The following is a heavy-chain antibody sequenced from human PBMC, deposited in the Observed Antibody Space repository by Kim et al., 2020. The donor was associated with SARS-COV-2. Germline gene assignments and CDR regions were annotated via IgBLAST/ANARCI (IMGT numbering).Heavy chain of an antibody. Sequence: GGSLRLSCAASGFTFDDYAMHWVRQAPGKGLEWVSLISGDGGSTYYADSVKGRFTISRDNSKNSLYLQMNSLRTEDTALYYCAKDGPPVWWLRTFYYYYMDVWGKGTTVTVSS. CDR2: ISGDGGST. J-gene: IGHJ6*03. D-gene: IGHD5-12*01. CDR3: AKDGPPVWWLRTFYYYYMDV. V-gene: IGHV3-43*02. CDR1: GFTFDDYA.